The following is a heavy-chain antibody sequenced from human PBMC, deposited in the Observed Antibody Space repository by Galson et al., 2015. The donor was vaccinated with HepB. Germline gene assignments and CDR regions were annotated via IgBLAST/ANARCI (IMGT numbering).Heavy chain of an antibody. D-gene: IGHD6-19*01. V-gene: IGHV5-51*03. CDR2: IYPGDSET. Sequence: QSGAEVKRPGESLKISCKGSGNSFTGYWIAWVRQMSGKGLEWMGTIYPGDSETTYSPPFQGQVTISADKSITTAYLEWSSLKASDTAMYYCARARYTSGWYGGMDVWGQGTTVTVSS. CDR3: ARARYTSGWYGGMDV. CDR1: GNSFTGYW. J-gene: IGHJ6*02.